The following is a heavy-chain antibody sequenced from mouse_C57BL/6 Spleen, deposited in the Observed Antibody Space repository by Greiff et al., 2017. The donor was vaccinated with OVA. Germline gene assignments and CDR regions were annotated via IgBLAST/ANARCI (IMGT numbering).Heavy chain of an antibody. J-gene: IGHJ4*01. Sequence: VQLQQSVAELVRPGASVKLSCTASGFNIKNTYMHWVKQRPEQGLEWIGRIDPANGNTKYAPKFQGKATITADQSYTTADLQLSSLTAEDTAIYYSGQKRPYSDAMDDWGQGTSVTVAS. CDR1: GFNIKNTY. D-gene: IGHD2-12*01. CDR2: IDPANGNT. CDR3: GQKRPYSDAMDD. V-gene: IGHV14-3*01.